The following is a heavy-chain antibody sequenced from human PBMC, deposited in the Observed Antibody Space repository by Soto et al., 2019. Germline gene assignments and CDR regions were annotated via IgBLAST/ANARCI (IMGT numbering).Heavy chain of an antibody. V-gene: IGHV3-30-3*01. CDR1: GFTFSSYA. D-gene: IGHD6-13*01. J-gene: IGHJ4*02. Sequence: PGGSLRLSCAASGFTFSSYAMHWVRQAQGKGLEWVAVISYDGSNKYYADSVKGRFTISRDNSKNTLYLQMNSLRAEDTAVYYCASAGIAAAGAFAYWGQGTLVTVSS. CDR3: ASAGIAAAGAFAY. CDR2: ISYDGSNK.